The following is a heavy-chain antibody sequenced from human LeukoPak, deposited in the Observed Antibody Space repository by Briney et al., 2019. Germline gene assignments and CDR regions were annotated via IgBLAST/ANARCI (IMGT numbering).Heavy chain of an antibody. D-gene: IGHD2-15*01. J-gene: IGHJ3*02. Sequence: SETLSLTCAVYGGSFSGYYWSWIRQPPGKGLEWIGEINHSGSTNYNPSLKSRVTISVDTSKNQFSLKLSSVTAADTAVYYCARDAGGRWSDAFDIWGQGTVVTVSS. CDR1: GGSFSGYY. CDR3: ARDAGGRWSDAFDI. CDR2: INHSGST. V-gene: IGHV4-34*01.